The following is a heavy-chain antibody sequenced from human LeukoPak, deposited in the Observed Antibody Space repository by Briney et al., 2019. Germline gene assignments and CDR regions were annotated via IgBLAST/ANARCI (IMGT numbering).Heavy chain of an antibody. J-gene: IGHJ6*03. V-gene: IGHV1-18*01. Sequence: ASVKVSCKASGYTFTSYGISWVRQAPGQGLEWMGWISAYNGNTNYAQKLQGRVTITTDTSTSTAYMELRSLRSDDPAVYYCAKGGSYPGSPNEDYYMDVWGKGTTVTVS. CDR1: GYTFTSYG. D-gene: IGHD1-26*01. CDR3: AKGGSYPGSPNEDYYMDV. CDR2: ISAYNGNT.